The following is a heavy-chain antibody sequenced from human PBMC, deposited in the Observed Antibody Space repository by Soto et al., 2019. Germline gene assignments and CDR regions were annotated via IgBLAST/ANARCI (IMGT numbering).Heavy chain of an antibody. CDR1: GFTFSSYA. CDR3: AKDYRRLAVGSSSWYYFDY. J-gene: IGHJ4*02. V-gene: IGHV3-23*01. CDR2: ISGSGGST. D-gene: IGHD6-13*01. Sequence: GGSLRLSCAASGFTFSSYAMSWVRQAPGKGLEWVSAISGSGGSTYYADSVKGRFTISRDNSKNTLYLQMNSLRAEDTAVYYCAKDYRRLAVGSSSWYYFDYWGQGTLVTVSS.